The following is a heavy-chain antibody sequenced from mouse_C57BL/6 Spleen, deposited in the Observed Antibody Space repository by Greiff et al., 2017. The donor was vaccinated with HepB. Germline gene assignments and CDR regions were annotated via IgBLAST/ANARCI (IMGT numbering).Heavy chain of an antibody. J-gene: IGHJ2*01. D-gene: IGHD1-1*01. CDR2: IDPSDSYT. CDR3: ARVITTVGGYFDY. Sequence: QVQLQQPGAELVMPGASVKLSCKASGYTFTSYWMHWVKQRPGQGLEWIGEIDPSDSYTNYNQKFKGKSTLTVDKSSSTAYMQLSSLTSEDSAVYYCARVITTVGGYFDYWGQGTTLTVSS. V-gene: IGHV1-69*01. CDR1: GYTFTSYW.